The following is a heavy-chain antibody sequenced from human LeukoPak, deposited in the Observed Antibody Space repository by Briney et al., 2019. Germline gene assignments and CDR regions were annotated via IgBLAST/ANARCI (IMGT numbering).Heavy chain of an antibody. D-gene: IGHD2-2*02. J-gene: IGHJ4*02. Sequence: GGSLRLSCAASGFTFSTYWMSWVRQAPGKRLECVANIKRDGSEKYYVDSVKGRFTIFRDDAKSSLYLQMNSLRAEDTAVYFCARVYTGDRWHFDYWGQGTLVTVSS. CDR2: IKRDGSEK. CDR3: ARVYTGDRWHFDY. V-gene: IGHV3-7*03. CDR1: GFTFSTYW.